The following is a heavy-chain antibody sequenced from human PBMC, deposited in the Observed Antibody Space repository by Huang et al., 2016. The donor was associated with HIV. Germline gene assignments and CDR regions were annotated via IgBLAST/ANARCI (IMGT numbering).Heavy chain of an antibody. D-gene: IGHD3-10*01. V-gene: IGHV4-39*01. CDR1: GGSIRSSDYH. CDR3: ARHREGPVAYYSGWGSHLNYMDV. J-gene: IGHJ6*03. CDR2: IYYRGSP. Sequence: QLLLQESGPGLVKPSEALALTCAVSGGSIRSSDYHWGWIRQPPGKGLEWIGRIYYRGSPHDSPSLKSRVTIAVDTSKNLFFLNLTSMTAADTAVYYCARHREGPVAYYSGWGSHLNYMDVWGRGRTVVVSS.